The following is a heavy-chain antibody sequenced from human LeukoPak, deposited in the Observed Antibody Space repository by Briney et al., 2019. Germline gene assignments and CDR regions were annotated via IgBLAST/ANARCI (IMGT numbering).Heavy chain of an antibody. CDR3: ARDRRAGSSWYSDY. J-gene: IGHJ4*02. V-gene: IGHV1-2*02. D-gene: IGHD6-13*01. Sequence: GASVKVSCKASGYTFTGYYMHWVRQAPGQGLEWMGWINPNSGGTNYAQKFQGRVTMTRDTSISTAYMELSRLRSDDTAVYYCARDRRAGSSWYSDYWGQGTLVTVSS. CDR1: GYTFTGYY. CDR2: INPNSGGT.